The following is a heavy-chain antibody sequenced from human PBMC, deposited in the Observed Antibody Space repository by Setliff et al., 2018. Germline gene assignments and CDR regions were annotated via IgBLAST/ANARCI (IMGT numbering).Heavy chain of an antibody. V-gene: IGHV3-20*04. CDR3: AREGDSGWKGGGIDY. CDR2: VNSDETTT. Sequence: LSLSCAASGFTFDDYVMTWVRQAPGKGLVWVSRVNSDETTTTYADSVKGRFTISRDNAKNSLSLQMNSLRAEDTALYYCAREGDSGWKGGGIDYWGQGTLVTVSS. D-gene: IGHD6-19*01. J-gene: IGHJ4*02. CDR1: GFTFDDYV.